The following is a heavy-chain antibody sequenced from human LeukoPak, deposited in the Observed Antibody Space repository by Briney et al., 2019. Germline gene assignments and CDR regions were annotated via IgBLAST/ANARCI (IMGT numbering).Heavy chain of an antibody. V-gene: IGHV3-23*01. J-gene: IGHJ3*02. Sequence: GESLRLSCAASGFTFSSYAMSRVRQAPGKGPEWVSAISSSGGTYYRDSVKGRFTISRDNHKNTLYLQMNSLRAEDMAVYYCAKDPIVFNSGNYYLGTFDIWGQGTMVTVSS. CDR3: AKDPIVFNSGNYYLGTFDI. D-gene: IGHD1-26*01. CDR1: GFTFSSYA. CDR2: ISSSGGT.